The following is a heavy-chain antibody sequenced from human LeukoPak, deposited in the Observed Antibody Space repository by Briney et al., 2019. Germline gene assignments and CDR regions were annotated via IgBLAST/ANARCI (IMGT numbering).Heavy chain of an antibody. CDR2: ISSSSRTI. J-gene: IGHJ6*02. CDR1: GFTFSTYD. V-gene: IGHV3-48*01. CDR3: ARLRYYAMDV. Sequence: PGGSLRLSCAASGFTFSTYDMNWVRQAPGKGLEWVSYISSSSRTISYADSVKGRFTISRDNAKSSLYLQMNSLRAEDTAVYYCARLRYYAMDVWGQGTTVTASS.